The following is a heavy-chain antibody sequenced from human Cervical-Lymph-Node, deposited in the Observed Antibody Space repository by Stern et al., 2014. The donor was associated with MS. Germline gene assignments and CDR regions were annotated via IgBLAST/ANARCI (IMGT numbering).Heavy chain of an antibody. V-gene: IGHV4-59*08. CDR1: GGSTSSYY. D-gene: IGHD6-6*01. CDR2: ISSSGGT. CDR3: ARGYTTSSGRPDY. J-gene: IGHJ4*02. Sequence: VQLQESGPGLVKPSETLSLTCTVSGGSTSSYYWSWIRQPPGKGLEWIGYISSSGGTKYNPSLKSRVTISVDTSKNPFALNPGSVTAADAAVYYCARGYTTSSGRPDYWGQGTLVTVST.